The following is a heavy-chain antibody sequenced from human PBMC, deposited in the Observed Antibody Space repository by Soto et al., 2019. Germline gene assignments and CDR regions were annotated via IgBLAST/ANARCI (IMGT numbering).Heavy chain of an antibody. J-gene: IGHJ4*02. CDR3: ARAAAGTGYFDC. D-gene: IGHD6-13*01. V-gene: IGHV3-13*01. CDR1: VFIFSSYD. Sequence: GWSLRLSCAASVFIFSSYDMHWFRQAPGKGLEWVSTIGAAGDTYYPGSVKGRFTISRENAKNSLYLQMNSLRAGDTAVYYCARAAAGTGYFDCWGQGTLVTVSS. CDR2: IGAAGDT.